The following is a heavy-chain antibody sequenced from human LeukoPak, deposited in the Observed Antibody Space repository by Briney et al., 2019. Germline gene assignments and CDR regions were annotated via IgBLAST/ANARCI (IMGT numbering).Heavy chain of an antibody. Sequence: GESLKISCKGSGYSFTSYWIGWVRQMPGKGLEWMGIIYPGDSDTRYSPSFQGQVTISADKSISTAYLQWSSLKASGTAMYYCARFGRGYYYDSSGYYHLDYWGQGTLVTVSS. CDR2: IYPGDSDT. V-gene: IGHV5-51*01. CDR1: GYSFTSYW. D-gene: IGHD3-22*01. CDR3: ARFGRGYYYDSSGYYHLDY. J-gene: IGHJ4*02.